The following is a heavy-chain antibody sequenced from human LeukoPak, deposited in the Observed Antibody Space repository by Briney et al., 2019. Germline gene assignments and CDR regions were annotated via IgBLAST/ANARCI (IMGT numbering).Heavy chain of an antibody. J-gene: IGHJ4*02. V-gene: IGHV3-74*01. CDR1: GFTFSSDW. CDR3: ARVATTLVRNALYS. D-gene: IGHD3-10*01. CDR2: INSDGIST. Sequence: GGSLRLSCAASGFTFSSDWMQWVRQAPGKGLVWVSRINSDGISTSYADSVKGRFTISRDNAKNTLYLQMNSLRAEDTAVYYCARVATTLVRNALYSWGQGTLVTVSS.